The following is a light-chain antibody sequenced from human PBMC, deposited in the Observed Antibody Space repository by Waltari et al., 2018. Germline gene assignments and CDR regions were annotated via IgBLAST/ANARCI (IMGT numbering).Light chain of an antibody. V-gene: IGLV2-14*03. J-gene: IGLJ2*01. CDR3: SSYTSSSTLDVV. CDR2: DVS. Sequence: QSALTQPASVSGSPGQSITISCTGTSSDVGGYNYVSWYQQHPGKAPKLMLYDVSHRPSGVSNRFSGSKSGNTASLTISGLQAEDEADYYCSSYTSSSTLDVVFGGGTKLTVL. CDR1: SSDVGGYNY.